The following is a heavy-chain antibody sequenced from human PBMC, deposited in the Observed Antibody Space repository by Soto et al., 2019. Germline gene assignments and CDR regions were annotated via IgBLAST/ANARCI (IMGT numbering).Heavy chain of an antibody. CDR2: INDSGTT. D-gene: IGHD2-8*02. V-gene: IGHV4-34*01. CDR3: VGGRGRLVGFDY. J-gene: IGHJ4*02. Sequence: QVQLQQWGAGLLKPSETLSLTCAVNTESFSKYYWSWIRQPPGKGLEWVGEINDSGTTNYSPSLKGRVTISVDTSKNQFSLKLASVTAADTAIYYCVGGRGRLVGFDYWGQGTLVTVSS. CDR1: TESFSKYY.